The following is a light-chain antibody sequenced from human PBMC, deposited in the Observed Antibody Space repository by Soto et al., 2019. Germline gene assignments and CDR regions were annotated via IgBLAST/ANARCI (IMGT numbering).Light chain of an antibody. J-gene: IGLJ3*02. V-gene: IGLV2-14*01. CDR2: EVS. CDR3: SSYTTSSTHWV. CDR1: SSDVGGYNY. Sequence: QSALTQPASVSGSPGQSITISCTGTSSDVGGYNYVSWYQQHPGKAPKLMIYEVSNRPSGFSNRFSGSKSGNTASLTISGLQAEDEPDYYCSSYTTSSTHWVFGGGTKVTVL.